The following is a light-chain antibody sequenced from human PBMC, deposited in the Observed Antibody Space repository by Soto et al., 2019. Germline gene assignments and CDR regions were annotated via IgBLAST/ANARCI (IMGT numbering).Light chain of an antibody. CDR3: SSYAGNNNLV. Sequence: QSALTQAPSASGSPGQSVTTSCTGTSSDVGRYNYVSWYQQHPAKAPILIIYEVTKRPSGVPDRFAGSKSGNTASLTVSGLQAEDEADYYCSSYAGNNNLVFGGGTKLTVL. J-gene: IGLJ2*01. CDR1: SSDVGRYNY. CDR2: EVT. V-gene: IGLV2-8*01.